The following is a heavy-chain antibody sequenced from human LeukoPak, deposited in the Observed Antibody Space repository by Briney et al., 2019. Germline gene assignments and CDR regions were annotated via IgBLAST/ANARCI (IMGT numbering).Heavy chain of an antibody. CDR2: IYYSGST. CDR1: GFTFNTYA. CDR3: ARVNSEYYYYYYYMDV. Sequence: PGGSLRLSCAASGFTFNTYAMSWVRQPPGKGLEWIGSIYYSGSTYYNPSLKSRVTISVDTSKNQFSLKLSSVTAADTAVYYCARVNSEYYYYYYYMDVWGKGTTVTVSS. J-gene: IGHJ6*03. D-gene: IGHD2/OR15-2a*01. V-gene: IGHV4-39*07.